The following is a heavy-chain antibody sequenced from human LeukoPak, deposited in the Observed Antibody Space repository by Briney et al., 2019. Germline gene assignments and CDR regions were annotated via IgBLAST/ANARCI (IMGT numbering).Heavy chain of an antibody. Sequence: GGSLRLSCAASGFTFDDYGMSWVRQAPGKGLEWVSGINRNGDRIGYADSVKGRFTISRDNAKNSLYLQTNNLRAEDTALYYCTSHREGNWGQGTLVTVSS. V-gene: IGHV3-20*04. D-gene: IGHD1-26*01. J-gene: IGHJ4*02. CDR3: TSHREGN. CDR2: INRNGDRI. CDR1: GFTFDDYG.